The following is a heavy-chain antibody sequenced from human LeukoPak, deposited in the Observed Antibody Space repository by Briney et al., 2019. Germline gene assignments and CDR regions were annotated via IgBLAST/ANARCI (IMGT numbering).Heavy chain of an antibody. J-gene: IGHJ6*02. D-gene: IGHD3-3*01. CDR2: VRSNAYGGTT. CDR1: GFTFGDYA. V-gene: IGHV3-49*03. Sequence: PGGPLRLSCTASGFTFGDYAMSGLRQAAGKGLEWVGFVRSNAYGGTTEYAASVKGRFTISRDDSKSIAYLQMNSLKTEDTAVYYCTIAVYDFWSGYYKADYYYGMDVWGQGTTVTVSS. CDR3: TIAVYDFWSGYYKADYYYGMDV.